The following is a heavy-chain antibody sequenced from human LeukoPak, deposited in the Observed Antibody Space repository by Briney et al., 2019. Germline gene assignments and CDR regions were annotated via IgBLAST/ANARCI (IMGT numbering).Heavy chain of an antibody. CDR2: ISGSGGST. V-gene: IGHV3-23*01. CDR1: GFTFSSYT. Sequence: HPGGSLRLSCAASGFTFSSYTMNWVRQAPGKGLEWVSAISGSGGSTYYADSVKGRFTISRDNSKNTLYLQMNSLRAEDTALYFCARDATTEIGTVYMDVWGKGTTVTVSS. CDR3: ARDATTEIGTVYMDV. D-gene: IGHD1-1*01. J-gene: IGHJ6*03.